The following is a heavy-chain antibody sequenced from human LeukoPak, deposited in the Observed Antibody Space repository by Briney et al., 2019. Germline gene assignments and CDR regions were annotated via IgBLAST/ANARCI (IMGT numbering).Heavy chain of an antibody. Sequence: ASVKVSCKVSGYTLTELSMHWVRQAPGKGLEWMGGFDPEDGETIYAQKSQGRVTMTEDTSTDTAYMELSSLRSEDTAVYYCATVGRSGYDYSSFDYWGQGTLVTVSS. CDR2: FDPEDGET. D-gene: IGHD5-12*01. CDR1: GYTLTELS. J-gene: IGHJ4*02. V-gene: IGHV1-24*01. CDR3: ATVGRSGYDYSSFDY.